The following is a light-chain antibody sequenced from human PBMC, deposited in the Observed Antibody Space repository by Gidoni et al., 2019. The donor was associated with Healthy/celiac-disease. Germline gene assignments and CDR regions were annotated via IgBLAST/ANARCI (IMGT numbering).Light chain of an antibody. Sequence: QMTQSPSSLSASVGDRVTITCRASQSISSYLDWYQQKPGKAPKLLIYAASSLQSGVPSRFSGSGSGTDFTLTISSLQPEDFATYYCQQSYSTPYTFGQGTKVEIK. CDR3: QQSYSTPYT. CDR2: AAS. CDR1: QSISSY. V-gene: IGKV1-39*01. J-gene: IGKJ2*01.